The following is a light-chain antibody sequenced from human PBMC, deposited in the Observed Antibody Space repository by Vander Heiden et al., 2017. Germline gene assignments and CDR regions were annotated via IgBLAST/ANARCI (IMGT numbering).Light chain of an antibody. CDR3: QQSYSTPPFT. J-gene: IGKJ3*01. V-gene: IGKV1-39*01. CDR1: QSISSY. Sequence: DIEMTQSPFSLSASVGDSVTITCRASQSISSYLNWYQQKPGKAPKLLIYAASSLQSGVPSRFSGSGSGTDFTLTISSLQPEDFATYYCQQSYSTPPFTFGPGTKVDIK. CDR2: AAS.